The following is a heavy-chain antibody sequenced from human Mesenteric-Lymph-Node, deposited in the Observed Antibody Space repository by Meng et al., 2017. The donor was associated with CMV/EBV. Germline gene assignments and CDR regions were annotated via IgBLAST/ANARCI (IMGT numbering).Heavy chain of an antibody. CDR2: INPNTGDS. J-gene: IGHJ6*02. CDR1: GYTFTGYY. V-gene: IGHV1-2*02. CDR3: ARSVGAKGDYYGMDV. D-gene: IGHD3-16*01. Sequence: ASVKVSCKASGYTFTGYYMYWVRQAPGQGLEWMGWINPNTGDSDYPQKFQGRVTMTRDTSISTAYMELSSLTSDDTAVFYCARSVGAKGDYYGMDVWGQGTTVTVSS.